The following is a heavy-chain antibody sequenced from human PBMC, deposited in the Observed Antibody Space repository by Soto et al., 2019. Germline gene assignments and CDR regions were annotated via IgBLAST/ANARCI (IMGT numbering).Heavy chain of an antibody. CDR1: GGSISSGGYS. J-gene: IGHJ5*02. CDR2: IYHSGST. CDR3: ARVWTTVTNWFDP. Sequence: SETLSLTCAVSGGSISSGGYSWSWIRQPPGKGLEWIGYIYHSGSTNYNPSLKSRVTISVDTSKNQFSLKLSSVTAADTAVYYYARVWTTVTNWFDPWGQGTLVTVSS. V-gene: IGHV4-30-2*01. D-gene: IGHD4-17*01.